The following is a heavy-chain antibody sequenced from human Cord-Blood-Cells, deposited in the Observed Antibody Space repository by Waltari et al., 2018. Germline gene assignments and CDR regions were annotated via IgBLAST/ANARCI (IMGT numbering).Heavy chain of an antibody. J-gene: IGHJ4*02. V-gene: IGHV4-39*01. CDR2: IYYSGHT. D-gene: IGHD6-19*01. Sequence: QLQLQESGPGLVKPSETLSLTCTVSDGSISSSGYYWGWIRQPPGKGLEWIGSIYYSGHTYSHRARKMRLTISVDTSKHQFSLMLSAVTAADTAVYYCARGAVAGTVFGYWGQGTLVTVSS. CDR1: DGSISSSGYY. CDR3: ARGAVAGTVFGY.